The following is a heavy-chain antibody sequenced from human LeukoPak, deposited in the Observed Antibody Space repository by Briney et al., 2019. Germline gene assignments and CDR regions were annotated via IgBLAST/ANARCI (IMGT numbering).Heavy chain of an antibody. CDR1: GGSISCGDYY. J-gene: IGHJ4*02. Sequence: PSQTPSLTCTVSGGSISCGDYYWSWIRQPPGKGLKWIGYIFYSGSTYYNPSLKSRVTISVDTSKNQLSLKVSSVTAADTAVYYCARHGAVTGIEFDYWGQGTLVTVSS. CDR3: ARHGAVTGIEFDY. CDR2: IFYSGST. V-gene: IGHV4-30-4*01. D-gene: IGHD6-19*01.